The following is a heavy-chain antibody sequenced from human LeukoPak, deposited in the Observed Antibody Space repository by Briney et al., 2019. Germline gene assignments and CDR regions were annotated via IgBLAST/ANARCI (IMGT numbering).Heavy chain of an antibody. CDR1: GGTFGSYA. V-gene: IGHV1-69*06. CDR3: ARDTAYSGYDLFDY. Sequence: GASVNVAWKASGGTFGSYAISWVRQAPGQGLEWMGGIIPIFGPANYAQRFQGTVTITADKSTSTAYMELSSLRSEDTAVYYCARDTAYSGYDLFDYWGQGTLVTVSS. D-gene: IGHD5-12*01. CDR2: IIPIFGPA. J-gene: IGHJ4*02.